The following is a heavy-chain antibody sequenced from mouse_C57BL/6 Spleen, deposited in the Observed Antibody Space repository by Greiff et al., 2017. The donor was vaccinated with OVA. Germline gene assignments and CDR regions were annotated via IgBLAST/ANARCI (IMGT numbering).Heavy chain of an antibody. CDR1: GFSLTSYG. Sequence: VQGVESGPGLVAPSQSLSITCTVSGFSLTSYGVHWVRQPPGKGLELLVVIWSDGSTTYNSALKSRLSISKDNSKSQVFLKMNSLQTDDTAMYYCAREDYYGNYEFAYWGQGTLVTVSA. V-gene: IGHV2-6*03. J-gene: IGHJ3*01. CDR3: AREDYYGNYEFAY. CDR2: IWSDGST. D-gene: IGHD2-1*01.